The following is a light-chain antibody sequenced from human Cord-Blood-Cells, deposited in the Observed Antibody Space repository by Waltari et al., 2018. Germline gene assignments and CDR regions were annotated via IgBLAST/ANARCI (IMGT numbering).Light chain of an antibody. J-gene: IGKJ1*01. V-gene: IGKV3D-15*01. CDR1: QSVSSN. CDR2: GAS. Sequence: EIVMTQSPATLYVSLGERATLSCRASQSVSSNLARSQQKPGQAPRLLIYGASTRATGIPARFSGSGSGKEFTLTISSLQSKDFAVYYCQQYNNWPRTFGQGTKVEIK. CDR3: QQYNNWPRT.